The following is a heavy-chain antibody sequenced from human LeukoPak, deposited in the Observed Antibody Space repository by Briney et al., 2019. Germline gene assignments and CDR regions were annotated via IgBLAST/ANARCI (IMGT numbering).Heavy chain of an antibody. CDR1: GFTFSGSA. D-gene: IGHD5-12*01. J-gene: IGHJ5*02. V-gene: IGHV3-73*01. CDR3: TRHIVGYSGYDP. Sequence: GGSLRLSCAASGFTFSGSAMHWVRQASGKGLEWVGRIRSKANSYATAYAASVKGRFTISRDDSKNTAYLQMNSLKTEDTAVYYCTRHIVGYSGYDPWGQGTLVTVSS. CDR2: IRSKANSYAT.